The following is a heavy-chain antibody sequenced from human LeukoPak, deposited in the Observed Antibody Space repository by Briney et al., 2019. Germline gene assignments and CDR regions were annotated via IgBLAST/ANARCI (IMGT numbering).Heavy chain of an antibody. J-gene: IGHJ4*02. CDR2: IYNSGSTNYNPPLP. CDR3: ASGSYYSLDF. Sequence: PSETLSLTCTVSSGSISGYYWSWIRQPPGKGLEWIGYIYNSGSTNYNPPLPNYNPSLKSRVTITLDMSKNQFSLKLTSVTAADTAVYYCASGSYYSLDFWGQGTLVTVSS. D-gene: IGHD1-26*01. V-gene: IGHV4-59*01. CDR1: SGSISGYY.